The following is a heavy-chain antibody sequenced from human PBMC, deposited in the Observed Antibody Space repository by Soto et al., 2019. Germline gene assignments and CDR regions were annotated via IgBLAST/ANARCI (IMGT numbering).Heavy chain of an antibody. Sequence: QVQLVESGGGVVQPGRSLRLSCAASGFTFSSYAMYWVRQAPGKGLEWVAVISYDGSNIYYADSVKGRFTISRDNSKNTLYLQMNSLRTEDTAMYYCARDRYCSGGNCTDAFDIWGQGTMVTVSS. J-gene: IGHJ3*02. V-gene: IGHV3-30-3*01. D-gene: IGHD2-15*01. CDR3: ARDRYCSGGNCTDAFDI. CDR2: ISYDGSNI. CDR1: GFTFSSYA.